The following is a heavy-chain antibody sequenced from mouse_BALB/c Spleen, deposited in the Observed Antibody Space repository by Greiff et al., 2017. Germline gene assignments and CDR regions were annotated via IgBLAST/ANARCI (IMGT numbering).Heavy chain of an antibody. J-gene: IGHJ2*01. D-gene: IGHD2-4*01. V-gene: IGHV5-12-2*01. CDR1: GFTFSSYT. Sequence: DVMLVESGGGLVQPGGSLKLSCAASGFTFSSYTMSWVRQTPEKRLEWVAYISNGGGSTYYPDTVKGRFTISRDNAKNTLYLQMSSLKSEDTAMYYCARHGGESVYDYDVYYFDYWGQGTTLTVSS. CDR3: ARHGGESVYDYDVYYFDY. CDR2: ISNGGGST.